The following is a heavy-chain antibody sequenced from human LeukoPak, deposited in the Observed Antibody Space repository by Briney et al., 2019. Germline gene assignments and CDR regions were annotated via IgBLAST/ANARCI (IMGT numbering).Heavy chain of an antibody. CDR2: IIPIFGIA. CDR3: AREDHIVVVPAAKEVWFDP. V-gene: IGHV1-69*04. J-gene: IGHJ5*02. D-gene: IGHD2-2*01. Sequence: ASVKVSCKASGGTFSSYAISWVRQAPGQGLEWMGRIIPIFGIANYAQKFQGRVTITADKSTSTAYMELSSLRSEDTAVYYCAREDHIVVVPAAKEVWFDPWGQGTLVTVS. CDR1: GGTFSSYA.